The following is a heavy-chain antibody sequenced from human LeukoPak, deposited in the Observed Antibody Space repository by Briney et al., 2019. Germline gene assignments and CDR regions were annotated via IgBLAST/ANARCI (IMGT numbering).Heavy chain of an antibody. CDR1: GGSTSSGNYY. J-gene: IGHJ4*02. D-gene: IGHD3-3*01. Sequence: SETLSLTCTVSGGSTSSGNYYWGWIRQPPGKGLEWIGGISSSGNTYYNPSLKSRVTISVDTSKNQFSLKLSSVTAADTAVYYCARLGAGPTYYDFWSGYSSFYFDYWGQGTLVTVSS. CDR2: ISSSGNT. CDR3: ARLGAGPTYYDFWSGYSSFYFDY. V-gene: IGHV4-39*01.